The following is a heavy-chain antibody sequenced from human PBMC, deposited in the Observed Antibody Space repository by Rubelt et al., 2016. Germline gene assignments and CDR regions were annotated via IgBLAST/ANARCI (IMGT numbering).Heavy chain of an antibody. Sequence: QVQLQQWGAGLLKPSETLSLTCAVYGGSFSGYYWSWIRPPPGKGLEWIGEINHSGSTNYNPSLKSRVTMSVDASKNQFSLKLSSVTAADKAVYYWARGRRGSSSWLGRDYYGMDVWGQGTTVTVSS. CDR3: ARGRRGSSSWLGRDYYGMDV. D-gene: IGHD6-13*01. V-gene: IGHV4-34*01. J-gene: IGHJ6*02. CDR2: INHSGST. CDR1: GGSFSGYY.